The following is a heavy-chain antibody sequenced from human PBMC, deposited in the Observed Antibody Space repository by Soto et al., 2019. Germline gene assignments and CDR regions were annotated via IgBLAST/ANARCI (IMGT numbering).Heavy chain of an antibody. V-gene: IGHV1-46*01. CDR3: AREAGHYYGSGSSDY. D-gene: IGHD3-10*01. CDR1: GYTFTSYY. Sequence: QVQLVQSGAEVKKPGASVKVSCKASGYTFTSYYMHWVRQAPGQGLEWMGIINPSGGSTSYAQKFQGRVTMTRDTSTSTVYMELSSLRSEDTAVYYCAREAGHYYGSGSSDYWGQGTLVTVSS. CDR2: INPSGGST. J-gene: IGHJ4*02.